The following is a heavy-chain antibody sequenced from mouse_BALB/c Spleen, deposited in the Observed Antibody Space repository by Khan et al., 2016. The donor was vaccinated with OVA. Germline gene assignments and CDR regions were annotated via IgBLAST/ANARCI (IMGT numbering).Heavy chain of an antibody. J-gene: IGHJ4*01. CDR1: GYTFTSYD. D-gene: IGHD2-3*01. CDR3: ARWMASMDY. Sequence: VQLQESGTELVKPGASVKLSCKASGYTFTSYDINWVRQRPGQGLEWIGWIFPGDGNTTYNEKFKGKATLTTDKSSSTAYMQLSRLTSEDSAVYVSARWMASMDYWGQGTLVTVSS. V-gene: IGHV1S12*01. CDR2: IFPGDGNT.